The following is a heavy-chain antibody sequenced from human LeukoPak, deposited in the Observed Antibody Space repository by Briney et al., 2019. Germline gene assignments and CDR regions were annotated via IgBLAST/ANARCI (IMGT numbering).Heavy chain of an antibody. V-gene: IGHV3-33*01. D-gene: IGHD7-27*01. CDR1: GFTFSTYG. J-gene: IGHJ4*02. Sequence: GRSLRLSCAASGFTFSTYGMHWVRQAPGKGLEWLAVMWFDGSQKYYADSVKGRFTISRDNSKSMLYLQMNSLRAEDTAVYYCARDITGDPPPYYFDYWGQGSLVTVSS. CDR3: ARDITGDPPPYYFDY. CDR2: MWFDGSQK.